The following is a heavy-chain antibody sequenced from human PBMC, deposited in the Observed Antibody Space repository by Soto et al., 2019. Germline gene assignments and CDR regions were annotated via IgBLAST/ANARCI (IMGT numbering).Heavy chain of an antibody. J-gene: IGHJ6*02. V-gene: IGHV3-23*01. Sequence: XXLSCAASGFTFSSHVMNWVRQAPGKGLEWVAAISGGGGTTFYGDSVEGRFTMSRDNSKNTLFLQMNSLRAEDTAVYYCARGPRAPPPHDYGMDVWGQGTTVTVSS. CDR3: ARGPRAPPPHDYGMDV. CDR2: ISGGGGTT. CDR1: GFTFSSHV.